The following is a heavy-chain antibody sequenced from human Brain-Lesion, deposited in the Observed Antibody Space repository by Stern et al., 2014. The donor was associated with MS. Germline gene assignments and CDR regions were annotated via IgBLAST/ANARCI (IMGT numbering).Heavy chain of an antibody. CDR2: INPNTGGP. V-gene: IGHV1-2*02. J-gene: IGHJ6*02. Sequence: VQLVQSGAEVKKPGASVKVSCKTSGYIFTGYYIHWVRQAPGQGLEWMAAINPNTGGPTYAQKFQGRVDMSRDTSISTAYVELSSLTSDDTAVYYCARDQRGITIFGVVTDYYYLGMDVWGQGTTVTVSS. CDR1: GYIFTGYY. CDR3: ARDQRGITIFGVVTDYYYLGMDV. D-gene: IGHD3-3*01.